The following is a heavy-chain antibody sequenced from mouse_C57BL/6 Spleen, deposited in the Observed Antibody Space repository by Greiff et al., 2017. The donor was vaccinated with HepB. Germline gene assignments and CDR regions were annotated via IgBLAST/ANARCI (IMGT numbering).Heavy chain of an antibody. CDR1: GYTFTSYW. J-gene: IGHJ1*03. V-gene: IGHV1-52*01. CDR3: AREDYYGSSYVYWYFDV. Sequence: VQLQQPGAELVRPGSSVKLSCKASGYTFTSYWMHWVKQRPIQGLEWIGNIDPSDSETHYNQKFKDKATLTADKSSSTAYMQLSSLTSEDSAVYYCAREDYYGSSYVYWYFDVWGTGTTVTVSS. CDR2: IDPSDSET. D-gene: IGHD1-1*01.